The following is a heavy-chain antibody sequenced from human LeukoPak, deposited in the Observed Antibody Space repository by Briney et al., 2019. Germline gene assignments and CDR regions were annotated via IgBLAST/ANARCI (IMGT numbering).Heavy chain of an antibody. CDR2: IYYSGST. V-gene: IGHV4-59*01. J-gene: IGHJ4*02. CDR1: GGSISSYY. D-gene: IGHD6-19*01. Sequence: SETLSLTCTVSGGSISSYYWSWLRQPPGKGLEWIGYIYYSGSTNYNPSLTSRVTISVDTSNNQFSLKLSSVTAADTAVYYCARGEGSGWYGGGYYFDYWGQGTLVTVSS. CDR3: ARGEGSGWYGGGYYFDY.